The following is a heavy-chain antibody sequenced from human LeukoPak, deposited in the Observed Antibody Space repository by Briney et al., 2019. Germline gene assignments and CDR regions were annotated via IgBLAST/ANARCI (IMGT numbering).Heavy chain of an antibody. Sequence: GGSLRLSCAASGFTFSSYAMSWVRQAPGKGLEWVSGISGSGGSTNYADSVKGRFTISRDNSKNTLYLQMNSLRAEDTAVYYCAKDLLFGGTGSQGGVFDYWGQGTLVTASS. J-gene: IGHJ4*02. CDR3: AKDLLFGGTGSQGGVFDY. D-gene: IGHD2-21*02. V-gene: IGHV3-23*01. CDR1: GFTFSSYA. CDR2: ISGSGGST.